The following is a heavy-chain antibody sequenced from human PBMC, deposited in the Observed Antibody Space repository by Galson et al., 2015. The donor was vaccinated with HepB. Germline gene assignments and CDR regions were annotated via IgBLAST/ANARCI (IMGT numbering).Heavy chain of an antibody. CDR2: ISYDGSNK. J-gene: IGHJ4*02. V-gene: IGHV3-30-3*01. D-gene: IGHD2-2*01. CDR3: ARNPPVVPAATANGVY. CDR1: GFTFSSYA. Sequence: SLRLSCAASGFTFSSYAMHWVRQAPGKGLEWVAVISYDGSNKYYADSVKGRFTISRDNSKNTLYLQMNSLRAEDTAVYYCARNPPVVPAATANGVYWGQGTLVTVSS.